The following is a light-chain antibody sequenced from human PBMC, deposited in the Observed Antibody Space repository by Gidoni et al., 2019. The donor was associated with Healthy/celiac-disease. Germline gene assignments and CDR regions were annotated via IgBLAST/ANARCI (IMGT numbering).Light chain of an antibody. CDR1: SSNIGAGYD. V-gene: IGLV1-40*01. Sequence: QSALPQPPSVSGAPGQRVTISCTGSSSNIGAGYDVHWYQQLPGTAPKLLIYGNSNRPSGVPDRFSGSKSGTSASLAITGLQAEDEADYYCQSYDSSLSGSVFGGGTKLTVL. CDR3: QSYDSSLSGSV. CDR2: GNS. J-gene: IGLJ2*01.